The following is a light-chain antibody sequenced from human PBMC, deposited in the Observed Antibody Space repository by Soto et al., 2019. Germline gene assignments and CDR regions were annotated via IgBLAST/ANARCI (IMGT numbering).Light chain of an antibody. CDR3: QKYNSAPWT. V-gene: IGKV1-27*01. CDR1: QGFSNS. CDR2: AAS. Sequence: DIQMTQSPSSLSASVGDRVTITCRASQGFSNSLAWYQQKPGKVPKLLIYAASTLQSGVPSRFSGSGSGTDFTRTIRSLQPEDVATDYCQKYNSAPWTFGQGTKVEIK. J-gene: IGKJ1*01.